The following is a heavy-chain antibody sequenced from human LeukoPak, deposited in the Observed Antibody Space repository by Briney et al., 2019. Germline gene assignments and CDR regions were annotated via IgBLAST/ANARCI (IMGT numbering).Heavy chain of an antibody. D-gene: IGHD2-2*01. CDR1: GGSFSGYY. V-gene: IGHV4-34*01. CDR2: INHSGST. Sequence: SETLSLTCAVYGGSFSGYYWSWIRQPPGKGLEWIGEINHSGSTNYNPSLKSRVTISVDTSKNQFSLKLSSVTAADTAVYYCANLPPIVVVPAAIPSWGQGTLVTVSS. J-gene: IGHJ4*02. CDR3: ANLPPIVVVPAAIPS.